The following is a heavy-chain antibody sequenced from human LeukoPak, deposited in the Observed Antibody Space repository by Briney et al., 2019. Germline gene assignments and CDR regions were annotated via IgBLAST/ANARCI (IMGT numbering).Heavy chain of an antibody. CDR1: GGSFSGYY. J-gene: IGHJ6*03. V-gene: IGHV4-34*01. CDR3: EREGRTYCSGGSCPRRSIYMDV. CDR2: INHSGST. D-gene: IGHD2-15*01. Sequence: SETLSLTCAVYGGSFSGYYWSWIRQPPGKGLEWIGEINHSGSTNYNPSLKSRVTISVDTSKNQFSLKLSSVTAADTAVYYCEREGRTYCSGGSCPRRSIYMDVWGKGTTVTVSS.